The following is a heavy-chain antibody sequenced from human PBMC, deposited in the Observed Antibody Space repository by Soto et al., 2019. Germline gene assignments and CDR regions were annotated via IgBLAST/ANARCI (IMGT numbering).Heavy chain of an antibody. CDR2: INHSGST. CDR1: GGSFSGYY. Sequence: SETLSLTCAVYGGSFSGYYWSWIRQPPGKGLEWIGEINHSGSTNYNPSLKSRVTISVDTSKNQFSLKLSSVTAADTAVYYCARVRIQLWFDYYYGMDVWGQGTTVTVSS. J-gene: IGHJ6*02. V-gene: IGHV4-34*01. CDR3: ARVRIQLWFDYYYGMDV. D-gene: IGHD5-18*01.